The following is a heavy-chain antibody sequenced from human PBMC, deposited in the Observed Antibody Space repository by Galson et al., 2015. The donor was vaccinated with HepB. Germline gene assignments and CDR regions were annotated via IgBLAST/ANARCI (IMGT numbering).Heavy chain of an antibody. J-gene: IGHJ6*02. CDR1: GYSFTGSW. CDR3: ARHVGYYDSIGYVRWYYYGIDV. CDR2: IYPRDSDT. Sequence: QSGAEVKKPGEFLKISCKVSGYSFTGSWIAWVRQRPGEGLEWMGIIYPRDSDTRYNPSFQGQVTISADKSTSTAYLQWSSLQASDTAMYYCARHVGYYDSIGYVRWYYYGIDVWGQGTTVTVSS. V-gene: IGHV5-51*01. D-gene: IGHD3-22*01.